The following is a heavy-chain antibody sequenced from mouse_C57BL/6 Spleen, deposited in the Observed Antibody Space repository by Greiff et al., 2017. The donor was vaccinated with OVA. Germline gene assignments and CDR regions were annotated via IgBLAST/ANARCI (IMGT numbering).Heavy chain of an antibody. Sequence: QVQLQQSGPELVKPGASVKISCKASGYAFSSSWMNWVKQRPGKGLEWIGRIYPGDGDTNYNGTFKGKATLTADKSSSTAYMQLSSLTSEDSAVYFCARRGLLACYYYAMDYWGQGTSVTVSS. D-gene: IGHD1-1*01. CDR3: ARRGLLACYYYAMDY. CDR1: GYAFSSSW. J-gene: IGHJ4*01. V-gene: IGHV1-82*01. CDR2: IYPGDGDT.